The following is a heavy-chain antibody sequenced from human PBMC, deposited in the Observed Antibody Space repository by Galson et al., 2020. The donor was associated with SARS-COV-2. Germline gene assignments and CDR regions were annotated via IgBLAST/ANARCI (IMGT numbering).Heavy chain of an antibody. J-gene: IGHJ4*02. CDR3: AAELAYSGYVEAY. CDR1: GGSFSGYY. D-gene: IGHD5-12*01. Sequence: SETLSLTCAVNGGSFSGYYWSWIRQPPGKGLEWIGEITHSGSINYNPSLESRLTISVDTSNKQFSLKLNSLTAADTAIYYCAAELAYSGYVEAYWGQGTLVTVSS. V-gene: IGHV4-34*01. CDR2: ITHSGSI.